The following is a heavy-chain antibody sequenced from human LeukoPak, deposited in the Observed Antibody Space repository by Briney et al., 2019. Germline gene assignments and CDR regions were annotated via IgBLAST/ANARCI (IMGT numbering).Heavy chain of an antibody. Sequence: PSETLSLTCTVSGYPISNGYYWGWIRQPPGKGLEWIGSIYHSGTTYYNPSLKSRVTISVDTSKNQFSLKLSSVTAADTAVYYCARGLWSGGNWFDPWGQGTLVTVSS. D-gene: IGHD1-26*01. CDR3: ARGLWSGGNWFDP. CDR1: GYPISNGYY. J-gene: IGHJ5*02. CDR2: IYHSGTT. V-gene: IGHV4-38-2*02.